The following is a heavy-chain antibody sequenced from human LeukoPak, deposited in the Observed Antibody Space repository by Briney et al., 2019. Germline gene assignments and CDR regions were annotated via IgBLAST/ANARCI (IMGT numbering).Heavy chain of an antibody. CDR2: IYSGGST. Sequence: PGGSLRLSCAASGFTVSSNYMSWVRQAPGKGLEWVSVIYSGGSTYYADSVKGRFTIPRDNSKNTLYLQMNSLRAEDTAVYYCARVYAVYGDYPGGWFDPWGQGTLVTVSS. J-gene: IGHJ5*02. D-gene: IGHD4-17*01. CDR3: ARVYAVYGDYPGGWFDP. CDR1: GFTVSSNY. V-gene: IGHV3-66*01.